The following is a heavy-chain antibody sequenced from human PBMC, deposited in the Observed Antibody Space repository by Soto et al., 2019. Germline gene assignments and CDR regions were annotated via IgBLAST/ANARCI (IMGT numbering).Heavy chain of an antibody. Sequence: SETLSLTCAVYGGSFSGYYWSWIRQPPGKGLEWIGEINHSGSTNYNPSLKSRVTISVDTSKNQFSLKLSSVTAADTAVYYCAREGKDRAAGIGTGGYWGQGTLVTVSS. V-gene: IGHV4-34*01. CDR2: INHSGST. CDR3: AREGKDRAAGIGTGGY. J-gene: IGHJ4*02. D-gene: IGHD6-13*01. CDR1: GGSFSGYY.